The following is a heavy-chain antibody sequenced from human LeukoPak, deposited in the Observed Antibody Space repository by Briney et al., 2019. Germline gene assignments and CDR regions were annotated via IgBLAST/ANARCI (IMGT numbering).Heavy chain of an antibody. Sequence: GASVKVSCKASGHGFTGYHIHWVRQAPGQGLEWMAWMNTNDGGISYAQRIQGRVTVTRDTSISTAYMDLSGLRSDDTATYYCVGEAAGAFHHCGQGSPVTVSS. CDR1: GHGFTGYH. CDR3: VGEAAGAFHH. D-gene: IGHD6-25*01. CDR2: MNTNDGGI. J-gene: IGHJ5*02. V-gene: IGHV1-2*02.